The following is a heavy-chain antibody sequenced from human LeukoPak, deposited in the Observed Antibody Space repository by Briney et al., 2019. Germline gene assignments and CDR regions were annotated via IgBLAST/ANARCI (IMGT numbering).Heavy chain of an antibody. CDR2: IYTSGST. J-gene: IGHJ4*02. Sequence: SETLSLTCTISGGSISSYYWSWIRQPAGKGLEWIGRIYTSGSTNYNASLKSRVSMSVDTSKNQFSLKLSSVTAADTAVFYCARENSGSYREFDYWGQGTLVTVSS. V-gene: IGHV4-4*07. CDR1: GGSISSYY. D-gene: IGHD1-26*01. CDR3: ARENSGSYREFDY.